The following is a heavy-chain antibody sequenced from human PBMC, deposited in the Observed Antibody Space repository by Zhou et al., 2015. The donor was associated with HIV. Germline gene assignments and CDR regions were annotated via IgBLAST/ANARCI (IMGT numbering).Heavy chain of an antibody. CDR3: ARGAAMVQGYYYYYGMDV. Sequence: QVQLVQSGAEVKKPGSSVKVSCKASGGTFSSYTISWVRQAPGQGLEWMGRIIPILGIANYAQKFQGRVTITADKSTSTAYMELSSLRSEDTAVYYCARGAAMVQGYYYYYGMDVWGQGTTVTVSS. D-gene: IGHD5-18*01. V-gene: IGHV1-69*02. J-gene: IGHJ6*02. CDR1: GGTFSSYT. CDR2: IIPILGIA.